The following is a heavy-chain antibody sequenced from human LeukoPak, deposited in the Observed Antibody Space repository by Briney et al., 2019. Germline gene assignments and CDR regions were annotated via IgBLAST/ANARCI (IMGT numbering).Heavy chain of an antibody. V-gene: IGHV3-23*01. Sequence: GGSLRLSCAASGFTFSSYAMSWVRQAPGKGLEWVSAISGSGGSTYYADSVKGRFTISRDNSKNTLYLQMNSLRADDTAVYYCAKDSNWAFWFDPWGQGTLVTVSS. D-gene: IGHD7-27*01. CDR2: ISGSGGST. J-gene: IGHJ5*02. CDR3: AKDSNWAFWFDP. CDR1: GFTFSSYA.